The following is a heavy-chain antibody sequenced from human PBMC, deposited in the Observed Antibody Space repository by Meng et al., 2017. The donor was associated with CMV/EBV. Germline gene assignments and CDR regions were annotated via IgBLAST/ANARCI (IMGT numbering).Heavy chain of an antibody. Sequence: ITLKGFRPTLLEPKQPVRLISTVSGSPPGPNGVGVLCSSQPPGKASVWRALLYWDDDNRYTPSLKSKPTITNDTSTYPVVLTTTYMDPVDTATYYCAHRDSYVYHGYWGQGTLVTVSS. V-gene: IGHV2-5*02. J-gene: IGHJ4*02. CDR3: AHRDSYVYHGY. CDR1: GSPPGPNGVG. CDR2: LYWDDDN. D-gene: IGHD5-18*01.